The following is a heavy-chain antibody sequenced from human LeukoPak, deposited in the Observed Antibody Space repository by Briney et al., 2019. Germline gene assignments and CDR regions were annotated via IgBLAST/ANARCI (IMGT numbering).Heavy chain of an antibody. CDR1: GFTFSSYE. J-gene: IGHJ4*02. D-gene: IGHD2-15*01. CDR3: ARGEYCSGGSCYYFDY. Sequence: GGSLRLSCAASGFTFSSYEMNWVRQAPGKGLEWVSYISSSGSTIYYADSVKGRFTISRDNAKNSLYLQMNSLRSDDTAVYYCARGEYCSGGSCYYFDYWGQGTLVTVSS. CDR2: ISSSGSTI. V-gene: IGHV3-48*03.